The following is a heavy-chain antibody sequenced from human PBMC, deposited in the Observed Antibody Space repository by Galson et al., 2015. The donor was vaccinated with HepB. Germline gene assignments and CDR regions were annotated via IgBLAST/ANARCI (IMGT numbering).Heavy chain of an antibody. CDR1: GFTFSSYA. D-gene: IGHD6-19*01. CDR2: ISGSGGST. CDR3: AKDLERAVAAFDY. J-gene: IGHJ4*02. V-gene: IGHV3-23*01. Sequence: SLRLSCAASGFTFSSYAMSWVRQAPGKGLEWVSAISGSGGSTYYADSVKGRFTISRDNSKNTLYLQMNSLRAEDTAVYYCAKDLERAVAAFDYWGQGTLVTVSS.